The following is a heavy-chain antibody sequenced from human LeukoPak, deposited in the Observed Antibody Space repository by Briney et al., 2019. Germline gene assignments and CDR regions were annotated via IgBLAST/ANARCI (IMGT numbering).Heavy chain of an antibody. CDR3: IRQQRPPNGMDV. D-gene: IGHD1/OR15-1a*01. V-gene: IGHV1-2*02. CDR1: GYTFTGYY. CDR2: INPNSGGT. Sequence: ASVKVPCKASGYTFTGYYMHWVRQAPGQGLEWMGWINPNSGGTNYAQKFQGRVTMTRDTSISTAYMELSRLRSDDTAVYYCIRQQRPPNGMDVWGQGTTVTVSS. J-gene: IGHJ6*02.